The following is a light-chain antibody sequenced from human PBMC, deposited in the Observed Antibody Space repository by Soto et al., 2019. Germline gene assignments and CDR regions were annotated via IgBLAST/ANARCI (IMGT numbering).Light chain of an antibody. J-gene: IGKJ2*01. CDR1: QSISSW. V-gene: IGKV1-5*01. Sequence: DIQMTQSPSTLSASLGDRVTITCRASQSISSWLAWFQQKPRGAPKLLIYDASSLESGVPSRFSGSGSGTEFTLTINSLQPDDFATYYCQQYSRFPYTFGQGTKLEIK. CDR2: DAS. CDR3: QQYSRFPYT.